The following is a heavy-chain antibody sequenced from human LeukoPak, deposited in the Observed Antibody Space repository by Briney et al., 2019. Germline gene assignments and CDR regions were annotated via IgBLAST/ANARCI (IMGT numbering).Heavy chain of an antibody. CDR3: ARWGSCGGDCYMYYFDY. CDR2: IYYSVST. D-gene: IGHD2-21*02. Sequence: SETLSLTCTVSGGSISSYYWSWIRQPPGKGLGWIGYIYYSVSTNYNPSLKGRVTISVDTSKNQFSLKLSSVTAADTAVYYCARWGSCGGDCYMYYFDYWGQGTLVTVSS. CDR1: GGSISSYY. V-gene: IGHV4-59*01. J-gene: IGHJ4*02.